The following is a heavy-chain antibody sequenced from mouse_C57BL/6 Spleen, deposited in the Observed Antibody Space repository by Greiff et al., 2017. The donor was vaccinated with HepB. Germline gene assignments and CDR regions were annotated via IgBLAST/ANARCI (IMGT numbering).Heavy chain of an antibody. CDR3: ASDYDEGFAY. D-gene: IGHD2-4*01. CDR1: SFAFMASA. J-gene: IGHJ3*01. CDR2: FTMYSDAT. Sequence: LKQSGAELVRPGSSVKLSCKDSSFAFMASAMHWVKQRPGHGLEWIGSFTMYSDATEYSENFKGKATLTANTSSSTAYMELSSLTSEDSAVYYCASDYDEGFAYWGQGTLVTVSA. V-gene: IGHV1-49*01.